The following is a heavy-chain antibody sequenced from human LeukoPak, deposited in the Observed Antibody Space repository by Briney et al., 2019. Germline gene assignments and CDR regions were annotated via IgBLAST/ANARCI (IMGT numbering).Heavy chain of an antibody. CDR1: GGSISSGDYY. Sequence: SETLSLTCTVSGGSISSGDYYWSWIRQPPGKGLEWIGYIYYSGGTYYNPSLKSRVTISVDTSKNQFSLKLSSVTAADTAVYYCARGIYDSSGYFYFDYWGQGTLVTVSS. J-gene: IGHJ4*02. V-gene: IGHV4-30-4*01. CDR2: IYYSGGT. D-gene: IGHD3-22*01. CDR3: ARGIYDSSGYFYFDY.